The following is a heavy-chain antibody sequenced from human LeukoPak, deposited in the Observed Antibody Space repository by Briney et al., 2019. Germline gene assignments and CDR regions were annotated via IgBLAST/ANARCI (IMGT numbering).Heavy chain of an antibody. CDR2: ISYDGSNK. J-gene: IGHJ4*02. CDR3: AKDNYYDSSGYYPS. V-gene: IGHV3-30*18. Sequence: GGSLRLSCAASGFTFSSYGMNWVRQAPGKGLEWVAVISYDGSNKYYADSVKGRFTISRDNSKNTLYLQMNSLRAEDTAVYYCAKDNYYDSSGYYPSWGQGTLVTVSS. CDR1: GFTFSSYG. D-gene: IGHD3-22*01.